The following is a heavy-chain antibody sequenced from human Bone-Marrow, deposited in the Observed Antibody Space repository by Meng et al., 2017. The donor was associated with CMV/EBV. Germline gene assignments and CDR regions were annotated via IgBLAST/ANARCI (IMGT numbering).Heavy chain of an antibody. CDR1: GGSISSSSYY. CDR2: INHSGST. Sequence: SETLSLTCTVSGGSISSSSYYWGWIRQPPGKGLEWIGEINHSGSTNYNPSLKSRVTISVDTSKNQFSLKLSSVTAADTAVYYCARVRWGYCTNGVCYTLDYWGQGTLVPVSS. V-gene: IGHV4-39*07. D-gene: IGHD2-8*01. J-gene: IGHJ4*02. CDR3: ARVRWGYCTNGVCYTLDY.